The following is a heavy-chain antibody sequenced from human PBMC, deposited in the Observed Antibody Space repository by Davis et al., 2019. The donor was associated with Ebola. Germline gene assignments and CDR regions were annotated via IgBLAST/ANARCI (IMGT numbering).Heavy chain of an antibody. CDR1: GNTFSRYA. CDR3: ASEVTVARGVRLDP. J-gene: IGHJ5*02. D-gene: IGHD3-10*01. CDR2: INTNTGIA. Sequence: ASVKVSCKASGNTFSRYAMNWVRQAPGQGLEWMGWINTNTGIATYAQGFTGRFVFSLDTSVSTAYLQISSLKIEDTAVYYCASEVTVARGVRLDPWGQGTLVTVSS. V-gene: IGHV7-4-1*02.